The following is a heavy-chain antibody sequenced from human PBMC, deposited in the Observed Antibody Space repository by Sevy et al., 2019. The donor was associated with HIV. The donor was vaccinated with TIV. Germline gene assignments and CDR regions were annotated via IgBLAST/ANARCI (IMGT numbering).Heavy chain of an antibody. CDR2: INSDGSST. Sequence: GGSLRLSCAASGFTFSSYWMHWVRQVPGKGLVWVSRINSDGSSTTYADSVKGRFTISRDNVKNTLYLQMNSLRAEDTALYYCTRAKRLTIQPFDYWGQGTLVTVSS. V-gene: IGHV3-74*01. J-gene: IGHJ4*02. D-gene: IGHD5-18*01. CDR3: TRAKRLTIQPFDY. CDR1: GFTFSSYW.